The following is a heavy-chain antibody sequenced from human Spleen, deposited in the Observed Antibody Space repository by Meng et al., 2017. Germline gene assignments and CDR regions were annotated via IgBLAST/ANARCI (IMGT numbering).Heavy chain of an antibody. Sequence: DLLHPSGPLAPSGVVSCASFSDYDWSGMRHPPGKGREWSGEINHSGSTNYNPSLESRATISVDTSQNNLSLKLSSVTAADSAVYYCARGPTTMAHDFDYWGQGTLVTVSS. D-gene: IGHD4-11*01. CDR1: CASFSDYD. CDR3: ARGPTTMAHDFDY. J-gene: IGHJ4*02. V-gene: IGHV4-34*01. CDR2: INHSGST.